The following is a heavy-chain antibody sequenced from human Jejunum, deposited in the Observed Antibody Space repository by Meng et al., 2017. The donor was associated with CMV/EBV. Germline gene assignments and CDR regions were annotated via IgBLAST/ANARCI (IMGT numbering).Heavy chain of an antibody. CDR1: GYTFISSW. Sequence: SGYTFISSWIRWVRQGPGKGLELVGIINPVDSETRSRPSFQGQVTISVDKSITTAYLQWNSLKASDSAMYYCARQGCTTTGCHTIESWGQGTLVTVSS. CDR3: ARQGCTTTGCHTIES. V-gene: IGHV5-51*01. J-gene: IGHJ4*02. CDR2: INPVDSET. D-gene: IGHD2-2*02.